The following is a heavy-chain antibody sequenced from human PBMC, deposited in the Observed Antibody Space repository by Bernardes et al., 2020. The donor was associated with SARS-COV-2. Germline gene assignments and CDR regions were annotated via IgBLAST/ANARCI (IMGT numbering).Heavy chain of an antibody. Sequence: ASVKVSCEPSAYTLTNYVIIWVRQAPGQGLEWMGWIDPRKGKTNYPQNLQGRVTMTTDTSTSTTYMELRNLRSDDTDVYYGESAGRVLATVPEGFPGQMDGFDLWGQGTMVTVSS. D-gene: IGHD3-10*01. CDR3: ESAGRVLATVPEGFPGQMDGFDL. V-gene: IGHV1-18*01. J-gene: IGHJ3*01. CDR2: IDPRKGKT. CDR1: AYTLTNYV.